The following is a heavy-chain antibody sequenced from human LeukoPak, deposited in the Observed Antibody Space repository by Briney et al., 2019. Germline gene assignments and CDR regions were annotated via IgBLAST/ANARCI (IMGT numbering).Heavy chain of an antibody. CDR3: ARERGGVALDY. V-gene: IGHV1-2*02. D-gene: IGHD2-15*01. Sequence: ASVKVSCKASGYTFTGHYIHWVRQAPGQGLEWMGWINPYSGGTHYAQNFQGRVTLTRDTSISTAYMELRRQTSDDTAVYYCARERGGVALDYWGQGTLVTISS. CDR2: INPYSGGT. CDR1: GYTFTGHY. J-gene: IGHJ4*02.